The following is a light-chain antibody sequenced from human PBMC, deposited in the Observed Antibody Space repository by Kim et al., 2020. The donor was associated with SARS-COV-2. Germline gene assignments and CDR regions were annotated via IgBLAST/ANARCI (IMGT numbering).Light chain of an antibody. Sequence: VALGQTVRITCQGHSLRTYYATWYQQKPGQAPILVIFGKNSRPSGIPDRFSGSSSGNTASLTITGTQAGDEADYYCNSRDSNDNVVFGGGTKVTVL. CDR2: GKN. J-gene: IGLJ2*01. V-gene: IGLV3-19*01. CDR3: NSRDSNDNVV. CDR1: SLRTYY.